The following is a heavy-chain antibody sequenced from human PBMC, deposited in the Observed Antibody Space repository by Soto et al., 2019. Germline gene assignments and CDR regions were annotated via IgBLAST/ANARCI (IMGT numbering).Heavy chain of an antibody. D-gene: IGHD1-1*01. CDR3: ARNPATTGDFDY. CDR2: MNPNSGDT. Sequence: QVQLVQSGAEVKKPGASVKVSCRASGYSFSSYDINWVRQATGQGLEWLGWMNPNSGDTGYAQKFQGRVTLTRDTSTSTAYMELSSLRSEDTAVYCCARNPATTGDFDYWGQGTLVTVSS. J-gene: IGHJ4*02. CDR1: GYSFSSYD. V-gene: IGHV1-8*01.